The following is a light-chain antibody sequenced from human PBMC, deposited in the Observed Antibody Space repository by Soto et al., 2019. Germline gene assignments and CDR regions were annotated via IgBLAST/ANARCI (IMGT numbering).Light chain of an antibody. CDR1: QSVSSSY. J-gene: IGKJ1*01. CDR2: GAT. Sequence: EIVLTQSPGTLSLSPGERATLSCRASQSVSSSYLAWYQQRRGQAPRLLIYGATSRATGIPDRFSGSGSGTDFTLTISSLEPEDFAVYYCQQRSNWPPWTFGQGPRWIS. V-gene: IGKV3D-20*02. CDR3: QQRSNWPPWT.